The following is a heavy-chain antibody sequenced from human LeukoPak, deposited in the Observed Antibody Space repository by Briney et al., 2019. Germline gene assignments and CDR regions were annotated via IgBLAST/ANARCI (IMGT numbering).Heavy chain of an antibody. CDR2: ISYDGSNK. J-gene: IGHJ4*02. CDR3: ARDEVANWGSIDY. CDR1: GFTFSSYA. V-gene: IGHV3-30*04. Sequence: GGSLRLSCAASGFTFSSYAMHWVRQAPGKGLEWVAVISYDGSNKYYADSVKARFTISRDNSKNTLYLQMNSLRAEDTAVYYCARDEVANWGSIDYWGQGTLVTVSS. D-gene: IGHD7-27*01.